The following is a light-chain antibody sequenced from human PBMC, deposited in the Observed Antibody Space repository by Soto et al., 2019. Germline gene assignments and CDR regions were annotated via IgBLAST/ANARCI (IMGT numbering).Light chain of an antibody. CDR2: EAT. V-gene: IGLV2-14*01. J-gene: IGLJ1*01. CDR1: ISDIGSYNF. Sequence: QPLLTQAASMSGSRGQSITISCTGTISDIGSYNFVSWYQHHPGKAPKLIIYEATKRPSGVSYRFSGSTSGNTASLTISGLQAEDEADYYRTSYTITSPSVFGTGIKVTVL. CDR3: TSYTITSPSV.